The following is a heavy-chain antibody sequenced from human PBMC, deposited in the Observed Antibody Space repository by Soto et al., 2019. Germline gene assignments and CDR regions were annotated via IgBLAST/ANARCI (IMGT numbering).Heavy chain of an antibody. D-gene: IGHD3-3*01. CDR1: GFTFSSYA. Sequence: PGGSLTLSCAASGFTFSSYAMSWVRQAPGKGLEWVSAISGSGGSTYYADSVKGRFTISRDNSKNTLYLQMNSLRAEDTAVYYCAKGSRGGRFLEWRNAFDIWGQGTMVTVSS. J-gene: IGHJ3*02. CDR2: ISGSGGST. V-gene: IGHV3-23*01. CDR3: AKGSRGGRFLEWRNAFDI.